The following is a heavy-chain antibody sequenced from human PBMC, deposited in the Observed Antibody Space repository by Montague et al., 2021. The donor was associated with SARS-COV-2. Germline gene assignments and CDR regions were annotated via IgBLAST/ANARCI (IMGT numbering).Heavy chain of an antibody. CDR2: IYTSGST. CDR3: ARDLSFSSGYYYY. Sequence: TLSLTCTVSGGSISSGSYHWSWIRQPAGKGLEWIGRIYTSGSTNHNSSLKSRVTISVDTSKNQFSLKLSSVTAADTAVYYCARDLSFSSGYYYYWGQGTLVTVSS. CDR1: GGSISSGSYH. D-gene: IGHD3-22*01. J-gene: IGHJ4*02. V-gene: IGHV4-61*02.